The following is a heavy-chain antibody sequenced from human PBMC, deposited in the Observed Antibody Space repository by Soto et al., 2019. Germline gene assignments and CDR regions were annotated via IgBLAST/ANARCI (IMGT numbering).Heavy chain of an antibody. Sequence: GGSLRLSCAASGFTFSIYDMHWVRQATGKGLEWVSAIGTAGDTYYPGSVKGRFTISRENAKNSLYLQMNSLRAEDTAVYYCARGRGCYYYDYYYGMDVWGQGTTVTVSS. J-gene: IGHJ6*02. V-gene: IGHV3-13*01. CDR2: IGTAGDT. CDR3: ARGRGCYYYDYYYGMDV. D-gene: IGHD1-26*01. CDR1: GFTFSIYD.